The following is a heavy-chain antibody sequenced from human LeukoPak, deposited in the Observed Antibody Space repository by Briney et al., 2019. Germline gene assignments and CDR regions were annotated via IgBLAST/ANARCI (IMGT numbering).Heavy chain of an antibody. CDR2: ISSSSSSTI. J-gene: IGHJ6*03. CDR1: GFTFSSYS. D-gene: IGHD3-9*01. V-gene: IGHV3-48*01. CDR3: AKQLSAFDWLVYYYYMDV. Sequence: GGSLRLSCAASGFTFSSYSMNWVRQAPGKGLEWVSYISSSSSSTIYYADSVKGRFTISRDNSKNTLYLQMNSLRAEDTAVYYCAKQLSAFDWLVYYYYMDVWGKGTTVTISS.